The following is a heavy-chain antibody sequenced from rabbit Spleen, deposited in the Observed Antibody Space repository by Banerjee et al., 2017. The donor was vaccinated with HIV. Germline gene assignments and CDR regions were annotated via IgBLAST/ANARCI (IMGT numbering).Heavy chain of an antibody. V-gene: IGHV1S45*01. CDR1: GFSFSVKNY. Sequence: QEQLEESGGGLVQPEGSLTLTCTASGFSFSVKNYMCWVRQAPGKGLEWIACIYGGGGDSTYYADWARGRFTISRTSSTTMTLQMTSLTAADTATYFCARDAGDGDYGHAYGYFDLWGPGTLVTVS. CDR3: ARDAGDGDYGHAYGYFDL. D-gene: IGHD2-1*01. J-gene: IGHJ4*01. CDR2: IYGGGGDST.